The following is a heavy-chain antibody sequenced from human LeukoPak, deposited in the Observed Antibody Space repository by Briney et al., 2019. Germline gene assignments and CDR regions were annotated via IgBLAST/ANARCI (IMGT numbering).Heavy chain of an antibody. Sequence: SETLSLTCTVSGGSISSSSYYWGWIRQPPGKGLEWIGSIYYDGTTYYNPSLRSRVTISVDTSKNQFSLKLSSVTAADTAVYYCARSRIGWYGLGYWGQGTLVTVSS. CDR1: GGSISSSSYY. D-gene: IGHD6-19*01. CDR3: ARSRIGWYGLGY. CDR2: IYYDGTT. J-gene: IGHJ4*02. V-gene: IGHV4-39*07.